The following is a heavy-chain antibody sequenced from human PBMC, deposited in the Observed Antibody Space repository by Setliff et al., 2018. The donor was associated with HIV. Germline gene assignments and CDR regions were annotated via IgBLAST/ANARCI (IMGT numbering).Heavy chain of an antibody. V-gene: IGHV3-48*03. CDR2: ISSSGETI. CDR1: GFRINNYD. CDR3: ARALFTDS. D-gene: IGHD2-21*01. Sequence: GGSLRLSCAASGFRINNYDMNWVRQAPGKGLEWISHISSSGETIYYADSVRGRFTISRDNAENSLFLQMNSVRADDTAIYFCARALFTDSWGQGTLVTVSS. J-gene: IGHJ5*01.